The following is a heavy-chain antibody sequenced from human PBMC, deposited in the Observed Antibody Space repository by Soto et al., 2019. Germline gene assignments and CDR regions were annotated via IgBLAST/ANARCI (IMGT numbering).Heavy chain of an antibody. D-gene: IGHD3-22*01. CDR3: AREGLSITMIVVVSRVDAFDI. V-gene: IGHV1-58*01. Sequence: GASVKVSCKASGFTFTSSAVQWVRQARGQRLEWIGWIVVGSGNTNYAQKFQERVTITRDMSTSTAYMELSSLRPEDTAVYYCAREGLSITMIVVVSRVDAFDIWGQGTMVTVSS. CDR2: IVVGSGNT. CDR1: GFTFTSSA. J-gene: IGHJ3*02.